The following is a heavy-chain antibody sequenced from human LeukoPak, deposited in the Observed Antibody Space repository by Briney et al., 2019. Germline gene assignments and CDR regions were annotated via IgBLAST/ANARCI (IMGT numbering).Heavy chain of an antibody. V-gene: IGHV4-61*01. Sequence: SETLSLTCTVSGGSVSSGSYYWSRIRQPPGKGLEWIGYIYYSGSTNYNPSLKSRVTISVDTSKNQFSLKLSSVTAADTAVYYCARHYSSGFDYWGQGTLVTVSS. CDR3: ARHYSSGFDY. D-gene: IGHD6-19*01. CDR1: GGSVSSGSYY. CDR2: IYYSGST. J-gene: IGHJ4*02.